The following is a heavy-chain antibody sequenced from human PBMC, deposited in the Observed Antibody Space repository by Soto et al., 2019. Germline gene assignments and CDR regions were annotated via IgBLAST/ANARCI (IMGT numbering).Heavy chain of an antibody. J-gene: IGHJ4*02. CDR1: AGTFSIYA. CDR3: ARERAYGPFDY. V-gene: IGHV1-69*01. Sequence: KGSCKASAGTFSIYASSWVRQAPGQGLEWMGGIIPIFGTANYAQKFQGRVTITADESTSTAYMELSSLRSEDTAVYYCARERAYGPFDYWGQGTQVTVSS. CDR2: IIPIFGTA. D-gene: IGHD2-21*01.